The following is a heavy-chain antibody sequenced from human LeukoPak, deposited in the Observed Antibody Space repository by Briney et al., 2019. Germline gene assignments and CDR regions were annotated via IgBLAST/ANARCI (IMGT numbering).Heavy chain of an antibody. V-gene: IGHV1-24*01. D-gene: IGHD1-20*01. CDR2: FDPEDGET. Sequence: ASVKVSCKVSGYTLTELSMHWVRQAPGKGLEWMGGFDPEDGETIYAQKFQGRVTMTEDTSTDTAYMELSSLRSEDTAVYYCATENPYNWNPHKTIDYWGQGTLVTVSS. CDR3: ATENPYNWNPHKTIDY. CDR1: GYTLTELS. J-gene: IGHJ4*02.